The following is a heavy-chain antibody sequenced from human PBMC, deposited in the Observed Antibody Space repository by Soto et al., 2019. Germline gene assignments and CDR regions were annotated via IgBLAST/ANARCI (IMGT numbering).Heavy chain of an antibody. CDR3: ARDYAPVAGTHYYGMDV. Sequence: ASVKVSCKASGYTLTTYSMHWVRQAPGQRLEWMGIINPSGGSTSYAQKFQGRVTMTRDTSTSTVYMELSSLRSEDTAVYYCARDYAPVAGTHYYGMDVWGQGTTVTVSS. D-gene: IGHD6-19*01. J-gene: IGHJ6*02. CDR1: GYTLTTYS. CDR2: INPSGGST. V-gene: IGHV1-46*01.